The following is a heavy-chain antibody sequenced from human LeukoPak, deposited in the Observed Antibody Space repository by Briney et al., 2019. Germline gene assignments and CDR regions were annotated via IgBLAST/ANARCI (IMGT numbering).Heavy chain of an antibody. CDR3: APDLRGSDWSVDY. Sequence: GGSLRLSCAASGFTFSNAWMTWVRQAPGKGLEWVGRIKSKTDGGTTDYAAPVKGRFTISRDDSQNTLYLQMNSLRAEDSAVYYCAPDLRGSDWSVDYWGQGTLVTVSS. V-gene: IGHV3-15*01. CDR2: IKSKTDGGTT. CDR1: GFTFSNAW. D-gene: IGHD3-9*01. J-gene: IGHJ4*02.